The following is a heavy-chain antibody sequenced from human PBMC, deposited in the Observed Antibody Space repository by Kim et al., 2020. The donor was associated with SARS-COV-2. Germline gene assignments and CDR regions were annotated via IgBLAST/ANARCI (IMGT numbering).Heavy chain of an antibody. V-gene: IGHV3-23*01. D-gene: IGHD2-21*01. Sequence: GESLRLSCAASGFTFSSYGMSWVRQAPGKGLELVSGISGSGGITYYADSVKGRFTISRDNSKNTLYLQMNSLRAEDTAVYYCAKATCRGGNCYRFDYWGQGTLVTVSS. CDR3: AKATCRGGNCYRFDY. J-gene: IGHJ4*02. CDR1: GFTFSSYG. CDR2: ISGSGGIT.